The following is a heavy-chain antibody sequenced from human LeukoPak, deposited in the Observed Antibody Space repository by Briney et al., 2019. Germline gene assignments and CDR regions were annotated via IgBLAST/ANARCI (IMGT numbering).Heavy chain of an antibody. CDR3: ARDRVGSSRSEFDS. D-gene: IGHD6-13*01. Sequence: GGSLRLSCAASGFTFSIYVMHWVRQAPGKGLEYVSAISGNGVRTNYANSVKGGFTMSRDNSKNTLFLQMDSLRAEDTAVYYCARDRVGSSRSEFDSWGQGTLVTVSS. J-gene: IGHJ4*02. CDR1: GFTFSIYV. V-gene: IGHV3-64*01. CDR2: ISGNGVRT.